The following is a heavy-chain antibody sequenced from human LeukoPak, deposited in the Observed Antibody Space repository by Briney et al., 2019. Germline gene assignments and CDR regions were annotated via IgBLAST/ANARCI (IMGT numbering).Heavy chain of an antibody. D-gene: IGHD5-12*01. J-gene: IGHJ6*03. Sequence: ASVKVSCKASGYTFTSYDINWVRQATGQGLEWMGWMNPNSGNTGYAQKFQGRVTITRNTSISTAYMELSSLRSEDTAVYYCARKRRGYSGYDFNYYYMDVWGKGTTVTVSS. V-gene: IGHV1-8*03. CDR1: GYTFTSYD. CDR3: ARKRRGYSGYDFNYYYMDV. CDR2: MNPNSGNT.